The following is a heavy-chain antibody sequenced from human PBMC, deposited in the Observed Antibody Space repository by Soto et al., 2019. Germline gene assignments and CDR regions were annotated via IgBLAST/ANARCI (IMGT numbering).Heavy chain of an antibody. V-gene: IGHV1-69*01. Sequence: QVQLVQSGSEVKKPGSAVGVSCKASGGSVSNSAISWLRQAPGQGLEWMGGIIPIFGPAIYARKFQGRVTITADEPTSTAYMELNNVRSEDTAVYYCGRGSSWTKVEYWGQGTLVTVSS. D-gene: IGHD6-13*01. CDR2: IIPIFGPA. CDR3: GRGSSWTKVEY. CDR1: GGSVSNSA. J-gene: IGHJ4*02.